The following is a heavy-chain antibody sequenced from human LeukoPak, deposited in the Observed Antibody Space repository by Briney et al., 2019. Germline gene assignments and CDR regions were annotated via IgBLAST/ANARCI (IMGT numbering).Heavy chain of an antibody. CDR3: AKARTELRFLEWLLVDY. Sequence: GGSLRLSCAASGFTFTSYSMNWVRQAPGKGLEWVSSITTSSSYTYYADSVKGRFTISRDNAKSSPYLQMNSLRAEDTAVYYCAKARTELRFLEWLLVDYWGQGTLVTVSS. CDR1: GFTFTSYS. V-gene: IGHV3-21*01. CDR2: ITTSSSYT. D-gene: IGHD3-3*01. J-gene: IGHJ4*02.